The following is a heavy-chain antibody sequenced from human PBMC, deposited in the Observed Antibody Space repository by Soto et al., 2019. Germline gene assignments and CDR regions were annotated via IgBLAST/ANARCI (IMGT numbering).Heavy chain of an antibody. J-gene: IGHJ3*02. V-gene: IGHV3-30*18. Sequence: AGGSLRLSCAASGFTFSSYGMHWVRQAPGKGLEWVAVISYDGSNKYYADSVKGRFTISRDNSKNTLYLQMNSLRAEDTAVYYCAKDPSGSLAFDIWGQGTMVTVSS. D-gene: IGHD3-10*01. CDR1: GFTFSSYG. CDR2: ISYDGSNK. CDR3: AKDPSGSLAFDI.